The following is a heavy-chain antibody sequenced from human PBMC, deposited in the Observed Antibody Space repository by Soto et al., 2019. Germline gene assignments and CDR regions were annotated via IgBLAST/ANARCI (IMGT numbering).Heavy chain of an antibody. V-gene: IGHV1-24*01. CDR3: ATDLFRFLEALPGRYAFDI. J-gene: IGHJ3*02. CDR2: FDPEDGET. CDR1: GYTLTELS. Sequence: ASVKVSCKVSGYTLTELSMHWVRQAPGKGLEWMGGFDPEDGETVYAQKFQGRVTMTEDTSTDTAYMELSSLRSEDTAVYYCATDLFRFLEALPGRYAFDIWRQGTMVTVSS. D-gene: IGHD6-6*01.